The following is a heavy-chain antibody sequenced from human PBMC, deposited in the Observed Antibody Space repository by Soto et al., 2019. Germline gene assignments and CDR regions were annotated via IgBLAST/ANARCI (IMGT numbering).Heavy chain of an antibody. CDR3: ARGGGAGLVKYGMDV. Sequence: EVQLVESGGGLVQPGGSLRLSCAASGFIFSSYWMHWVRQAPGKGLVWVSRINSDGSSTTYADSVKGRFTISRDNAKNTLYLKMNSLRADDTGVYYCARGGGAGLVKYGMDVCGQGTTVTVS. CDR1: GFIFSSYW. CDR2: INSDGSST. D-gene: IGHD3-16*01. V-gene: IGHV3-74*01. J-gene: IGHJ6*02.